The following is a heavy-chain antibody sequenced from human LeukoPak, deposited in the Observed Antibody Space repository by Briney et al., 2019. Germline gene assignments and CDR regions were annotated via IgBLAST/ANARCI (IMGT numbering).Heavy chain of an antibody. CDR3: ARSLTRTGNWFDP. V-gene: IGHV1-69*05. CDR1: GGTFSSYA. Sequence: ASVKVSCNASGGTFSSYAVSWVRQAPGQGLEWMGRIIPIFGTANYAQKFQGRVAITTDESTSTAYMELSSLRSEDTAVYYCARSLTRTGNWFDPWGQGTLVTVSS. D-gene: IGHD1-14*01. CDR2: IIPIFGTA. J-gene: IGHJ5*02.